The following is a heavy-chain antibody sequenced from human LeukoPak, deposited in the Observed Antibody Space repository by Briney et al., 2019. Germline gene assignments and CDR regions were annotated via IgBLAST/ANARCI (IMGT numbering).Heavy chain of an antibody. D-gene: IGHD2-21*02. CDR3: ARDESDSYSDWFDP. Sequence: SETLSLTCTVYGGSISSYYWSWIRQPAGKGVEWIGRIYTSGSTNYNPSLKSRVTMSVDTSKNQFSLKLNSVTAADTAVYYCARDESDSYSDWFDPWGQGTLVTVSS. V-gene: IGHV4-4*07. J-gene: IGHJ5*02. CDR2: IYTSGST. CDR1: GGSISSYY.